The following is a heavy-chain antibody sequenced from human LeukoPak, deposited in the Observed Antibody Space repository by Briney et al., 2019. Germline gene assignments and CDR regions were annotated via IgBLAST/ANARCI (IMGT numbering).Heavy chain of an antibody. D-gene: IGHD6-19*01. CDR3: ARDRHSSGWFTDNGMDV. CDR1: GFTVSSNY. Sequence: GGSLRLSCAASGFTVSSNYMSWVRQAPGKGLEWVSVIYSGGSTYYADSVKGRFTISRDNSKNTLYLQMNSLRAEDTAVYYCARDRHSSGWFTDNGMDVWGQGTTVIVSS. V-gene: IGHV3-53*01. J-gene: IGHJ6*02. CDR2: IYSGGST.